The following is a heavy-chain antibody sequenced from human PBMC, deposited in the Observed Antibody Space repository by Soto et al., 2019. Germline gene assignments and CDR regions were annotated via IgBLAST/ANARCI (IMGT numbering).Heavy chain of an antibody. CDR3: ASAGREASGMDV. D-gene: IGHD1-26*01. CDR2: IYYRGST. Sequence: ETLSLACTVSGGSISSHYWSWVRQAPGKGLEWIGHIYYRGSTNYNPSLRSRSTISVDTSKNQFSLKLNSVTTADTAVYYCASAGREASGMDVWGQGTKVTVSS. V-gene: IGHV4-59*11. J-gene: IGHJ6*02. CDR1: GGSISSHY.